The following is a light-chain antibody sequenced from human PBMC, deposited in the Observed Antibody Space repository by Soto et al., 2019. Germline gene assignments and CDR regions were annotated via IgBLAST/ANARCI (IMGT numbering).Light chain of an antibody. J-gene: IGLJ2*01. CDR1: KLGDKY. Sequence: SYELTQPPSVSVSPGQTASITCSGAKLGDKYACWYQQKPGQSPVLVIYQDSKRPSGIPERFSGSNSGNTATLTISGTQAMDEADYYCQAWDSSTALHVVFGGGTKVTVL. CDR2: QDS. V-gene: IGLV3-1*01. CDR3: QAWDSSTALHVV.